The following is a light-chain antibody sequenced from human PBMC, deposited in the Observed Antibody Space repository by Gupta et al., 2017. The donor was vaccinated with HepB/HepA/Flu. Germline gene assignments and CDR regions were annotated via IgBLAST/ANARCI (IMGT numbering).Light chain of an antibody. CDR1: SGHSSYA. Sequence: QLVLTQSPSASASLGASVKPTCTLRSGHSSYAIAWHQQQPEKGPRYLMKLNSDGSHSKGYGIPDRFSGSSSGAERYLTISSLQSEDEADYYCQTWVTGIRVFGGGTKLTVL. CDR3: QTWVTGIRV. CDR2: LNSDGSH. V-gene: IGLV4-69*01. J-gene: IGLJ2*01.